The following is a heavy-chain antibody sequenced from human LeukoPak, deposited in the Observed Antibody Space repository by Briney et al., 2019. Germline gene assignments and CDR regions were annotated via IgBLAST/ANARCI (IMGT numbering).Heavy chain of an antibody. CDR3: ARGVILTGYYPHSSGCPLDY. CDR2: IYHSGST. CDR1: GGSISSSNW. V-gene: IGHV4-4*02. J-gene: IGHJ4*02. Sequence: PSGTLSLTCAVSGGSISSSNWWSWVRQPPGKGLEWIGEIYHSGSTNYNPSLKSRVTISVDKSKNQFSLKLSSVTAADTAVYYCARGVILTGYYPHSSGCPLDYWGQGTLVTVSS. D-gene: IGHD3-9*01.